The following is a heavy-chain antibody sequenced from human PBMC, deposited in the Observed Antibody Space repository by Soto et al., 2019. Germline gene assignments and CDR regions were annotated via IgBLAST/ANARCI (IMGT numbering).Heavy chain of an antibody. CDR1: GFTFSNYA. Sequence: EVQLSESGGALVQPGGSLRLSCAGSGFTFSNYAMSWVRQAPGKGLEWVSAITGDGGSTLYAESVKGRFTISRDDSKRTLYLQMKSLRDEDTAVYYWAKDSPYKAVAGDFENWGQGTLVTVSS. CDR2: ITGDGGST. D-gene: IGHD6-19*01. J-gene: IGHJ1*01. V-gene: IGHV3-23*01. CDR3: AKDSPYKAVAGDFEN.